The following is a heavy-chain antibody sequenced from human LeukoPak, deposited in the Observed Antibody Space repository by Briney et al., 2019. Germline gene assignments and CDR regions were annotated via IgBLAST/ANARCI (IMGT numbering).Heavy chain of an antibody. V-gene: IGHV4-59*01. CDR1: GGSISSYY. Sequence: KPSETLSLTCTVSGGSISSYYWSWLRQPPGKGLEWIGYIYYSGSTNYNPSLKSRVTISVDTSKNQFSLKLSSVTAADTAVYYCATVRTGTWGQGTLVTVSS. J-gene: IGHJ5*02. CDR3: ATVRTGT. CDR2: IYYSGST.